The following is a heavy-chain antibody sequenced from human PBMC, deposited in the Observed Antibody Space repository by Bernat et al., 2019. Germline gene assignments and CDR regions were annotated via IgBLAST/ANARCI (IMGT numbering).Heavy chain of an antibody. CDR1: GFTFSSYE. V-gene: IGHV3-48*03. CDR3: AREGITMVQGPLT. CDR2: ISSSGSTI. J-gene: IGHJ5*02. D-gene: IGHD3-10*01. Sequence: EVQLVESGGGLVQPGGSLRLSCAASGFTFSSYEMNWVRQAPGKGLEWVSYISSSGSTIYYADSVKGRFTISRDNAKNSLYLQMNSLRAEDTAVYYCAREGITMVQGPLTWGQGTLVTVSS.